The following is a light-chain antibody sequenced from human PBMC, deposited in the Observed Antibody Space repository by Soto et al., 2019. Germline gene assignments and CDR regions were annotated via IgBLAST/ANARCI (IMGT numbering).Light chain of an antibody. V-gene: IGLV2-8*01. J-gene: IGLJ1*01. Sequence: QSVLTQPPSASGSPGQSVTISCTGTSSDVGAYNYVSWYQQLPGKAPKLIIYEVSNRPSGVPDRYSGSKSANTASLTVSGLLAEDEADDYCTSYAGTYSFYYVFGTVTKLTVL. CDR2: EVS. CDR1: SSDVGAYNY. CDR3: TSYAGTYSFYYV.